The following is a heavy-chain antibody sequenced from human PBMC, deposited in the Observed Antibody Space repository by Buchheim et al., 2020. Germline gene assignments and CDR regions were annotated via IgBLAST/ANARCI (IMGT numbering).Heavy chain of an antibody. V-gene: IGHV4-31*01. D-gene: IGHD3-22*01. CDR2: IYYSGST. CDR1: GGSISSGGYY. Sequence: QVQLQESGPGLVKPSQTLSLTCTVSGGSISSGGYYWSWIRQHPGKGLEWIGYIYYSGSTYYNPSLKSPVTISVNTSKNQFSLKLSSVTAADTAVYYCARDSRHDYDSSGYYYYYGMDVWGQGTT. CDR3: ARDSRHDYDSSGYYYYYGMDV. J-gene: IGHJ6*02.